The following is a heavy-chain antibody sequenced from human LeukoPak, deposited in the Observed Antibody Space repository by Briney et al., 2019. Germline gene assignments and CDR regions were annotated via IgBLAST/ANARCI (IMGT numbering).Heavy chain of an antibody. D-gene: IGHD1-26*01. CDR2: ISIAGDT. J-gene: IGHJ3*02. CDR3: VRAHVGAGLAFDI. CDR1: GFSFSSYD. Sequence: GRSLRLSCAASGFSFSSYDMHWVRQAAGKGLEWVSAISIAGDTYYPDSVKGRFTISRENAKNSFYLQMNSLTAGDTAVYYCVRAHVGAGLAFDIWGQGTMVTVSS. V-gene: IGHV3-13*01.